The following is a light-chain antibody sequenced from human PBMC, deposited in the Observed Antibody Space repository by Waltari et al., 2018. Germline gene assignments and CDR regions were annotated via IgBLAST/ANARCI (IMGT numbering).Light chain of an antibody. V-gene: IGKV3-11*01. J-gene: IGKJ4*01. CDR3: QQRASWPLT. Sequence: DIVLTQSPATLSLSPGERATLSCRASQSLRGRLAWSQQKPGQAPRLIIHDASNRATGIPARFSGSGSETDFTLTISSLEPEDFAVYHCQQRASWPLTFGGGTKVEIK. CDR2: DAS. CDR1: QSLRGR.